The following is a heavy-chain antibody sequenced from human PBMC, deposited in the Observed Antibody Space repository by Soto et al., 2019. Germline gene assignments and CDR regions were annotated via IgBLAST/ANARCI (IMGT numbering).Heavy chain of an antibody. D-gene: IGHD6-19*01. J-gene: IGHJ1*01. Sequence: QVQLVQSGAEVKKPGSSVKVSCKASGCTFSSYAIIWLRQAPGQGLEWMGGIIPIFGTANYAQKFQGRVTITADESTSTAYMELSSLRSEDTAVYYCARGIAVADAEYFQHWGQGTLVTVSS. CDR2: IIPIFGTA. CDR1: GCTFSSYA. V-gene: IGHV1-69*01. CDR3: ARGIAVADAEYFQH.